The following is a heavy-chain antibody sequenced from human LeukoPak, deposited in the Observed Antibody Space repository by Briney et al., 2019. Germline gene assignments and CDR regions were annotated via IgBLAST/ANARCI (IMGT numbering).Heavy chain of an antibody. CDR3: ARGSSRQFDY. D-gene: IGHD6-6*01. CDR1: GFTFSSYE. V-gene: IGHV3-48*03. CDR2: ISSSGSTI. Sequence: SGGSLRLSCAASGFTFSSYEMNWVRQAPGKGLEWVSYISSSGSTIYYADSVKGRFTISRDNAKNSLYLQMNSLRAEDTAVYYCARGSSRQFDYWGQGTLVTVSS. J-gene: IGHJ4*02.